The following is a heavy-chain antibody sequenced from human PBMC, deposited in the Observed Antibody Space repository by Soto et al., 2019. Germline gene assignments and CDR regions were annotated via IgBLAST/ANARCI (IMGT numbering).Heavy chain of an antibody. D-gene: IGHD2-21*02. J-gene: IGHJ4*02. CDR2: ITEAGGGI. Sequence: GSLILSWVAAGFSFGNSPMSLVRQAPGRGLEWVSAITEAGGGIYYATSVRGRFVVSRDNSKNTLFLEMHNLRVDDTATYYCXKNLPVGGLCYWCPPANWGQGVVVTVSS. V-gene: IGHV3-23*01. CDR1: GFSFGNSP. CDR3: XKNLPVGGLCYWCPPAN.